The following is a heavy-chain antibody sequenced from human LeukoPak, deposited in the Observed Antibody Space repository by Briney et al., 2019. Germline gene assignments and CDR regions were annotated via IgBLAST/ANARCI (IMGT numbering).Heavy chain of an antibody. CDR3: TRGASYISGWYPFDY. D-gene: IGHD6-19*01. Sequence: KTSQTLSLTCAISGDSVSSNSVTWNWIRQSPSRGLEWLGRTYYRSTWYNDYAVSVRGRITVNPDTSKNQFSLHLNSVTPEDTAVYYCTRGASYISGWYPFDYWGQGTLVTVSS. J-gene: IGHJ4*02. CDR2: TYYRSTWYN. CDR1: GDSVSSNSVT. V-gene: IGHV6-1*01.